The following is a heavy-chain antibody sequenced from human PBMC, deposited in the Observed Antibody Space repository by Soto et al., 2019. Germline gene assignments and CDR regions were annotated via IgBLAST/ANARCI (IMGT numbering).Heavy chain of an antibody. CDR3: ARGGHVVVVTAALDY. D-gene: IGHD2-21*02. J-gene: IGHJ4*02. Sequence: QVQLVQSGAEVKKPGASVKVSCKASGDTFTDYYIHWVRQAPGQGLKWMGTVNPSGGHTTYAQHFLGRVTMTRDTSTSTLYMELTSLTSEDTAVYYCARGGHVVVVTAALDYWGQGTLVTVSS. CDR2: VNPSGGHT. CDR1: GDTFTDYY. V-gene: IGHV1-46*01.